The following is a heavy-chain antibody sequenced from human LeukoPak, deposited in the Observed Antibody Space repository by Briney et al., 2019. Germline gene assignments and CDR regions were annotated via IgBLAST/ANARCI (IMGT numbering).Heavy chain of an antibody. D-gene: IGHD5-18*01. CDR1: GFSVSAHY. Sequence: GGSLRLSCAVSGFSVSAHYMSWVRQAPGKGLECVSFLYTGGDTSYADSVRGRFSISRDNSKNTVYLQMNSLRAEDTAVYYCARGGIQLWLRAPLDYWGQGTLVTVSS. J-gene: IGHJ4*02. CDR2: LYTGGDT. V-gene: IGHV3-53*01. CDR3: ARGGIQLWLRAPLDY.